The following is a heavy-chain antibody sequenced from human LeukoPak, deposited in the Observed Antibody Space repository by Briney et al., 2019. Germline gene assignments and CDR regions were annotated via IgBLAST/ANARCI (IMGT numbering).Heavy chain of an antibody. CDR1: GYTFTSYG. D-gene: IGHD3-9*01. CDR3: ARDTLLRYFDWLLRTQYYYYGMDV. CDR2: ISAYNGNT. V-gene: IGHV1-18*01. J-gene: IGHJ6*02. Sequence: ASVKVSCKASGYTFTSYGISWVRQAPGQGLEWMGWISAYNGNTNYAQKLQGRVTMTTDTSTSTAYMELRSLRSDDTAVYYCARDTLLRYFDWLLRTQYYYYGMDVWGQGTTVTVSS.